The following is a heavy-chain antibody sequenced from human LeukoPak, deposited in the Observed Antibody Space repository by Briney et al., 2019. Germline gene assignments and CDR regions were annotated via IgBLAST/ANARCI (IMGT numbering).Heavy chain of an antibody. J-gene: IGHJ4*02. V-gene: IGHV1-18*01. CDR3: ARDLLPLRDYYDSSGYYYY. CDR2: ISAYNGNT. D-gene: IGHD3-22*01. CDR1: GYTFTNFG. Sequence: ASVKVSCKASGYTFTNFGISWVRQAPGQGLEWMGWISAYNGNTNYAQRLQGRVTMTTDTSTSTAYMELRSLRSDDTAVYYCARDLLPLRDYYDSSGYYYYWGQGTLVTVSS.